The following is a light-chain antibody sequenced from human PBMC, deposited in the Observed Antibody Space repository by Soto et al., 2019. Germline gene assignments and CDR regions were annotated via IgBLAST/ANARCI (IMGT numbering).Light chain of an antibody. V-gene: IGKV3-11*01. Sequence: EIVLTQSPATLSLSPGERATLSCRASQNVANYLDWYQQKPGQAPRLLIYESSNRATGIAARFSGSGSGTDFTLTISSLEPEDFAVYYCQQYNNWQPLTFGGGTKVEIK. J-gene: IGKJ4*01. CDR3: QQYNNWQPLT. CDR1: QNVANY. CDR2: ESS.